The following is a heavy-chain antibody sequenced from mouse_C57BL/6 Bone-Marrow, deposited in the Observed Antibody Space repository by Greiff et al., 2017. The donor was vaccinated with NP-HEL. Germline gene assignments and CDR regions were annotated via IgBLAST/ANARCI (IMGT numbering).Heavy chain of an antibody. CDR2: ISNLAYSI. J-gene: IGHJ2*01. Sequence: EVQLVESGGGLVQPGGSLKLSCAASGFTFSDYGMAWVRQAPRKGPEWVAFISNLAYSIYYADTVTGRFTISRENAKNTLYLGMSSLRSEDTAMYYCARHDGYYFEYWGQGTTLPVSS. D-gene: IGHD2-3*01. CDR1: GFTFSDYG. CDR3: ARHDGYYFEY. V-gene: IGHV5-15*01.